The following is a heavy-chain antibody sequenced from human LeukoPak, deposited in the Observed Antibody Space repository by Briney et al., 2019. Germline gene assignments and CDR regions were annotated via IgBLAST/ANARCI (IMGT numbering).Heavy chain of an antibody. V-gene: IGHV1-2*02. CDR2: INPNSGGT. J-gene: IGHJ6*03. Sequence: ASVKVSCKASGYTFTNYGISWVRQAPGQGLEWMGWINPNSGGTNYAQKFQGRVTMTRDTSISTAYMELSSLRSEDTAVYFCATHSPEWRYSGYYNYYYMDVWGEGTTVTVSS. D-gene: IGHD5-12*01. CDR3: ATHSPEWRYSGYYNYYYMDV. CDR1: GYTFTNYG.